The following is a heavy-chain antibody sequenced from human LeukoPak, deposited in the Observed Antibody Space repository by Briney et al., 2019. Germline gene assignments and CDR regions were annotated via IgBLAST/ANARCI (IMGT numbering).Heavy chain of an antibody. D-gene: IGHD5-18*01. V-gene: IGHV3-21*01. CDR3: ARYVGGYSYGYSFDY. Sequence: GGSLRLSCAASGFTFSSYSMNWVRQAPGKGLEWVSSISSSSSSYIYYADSVKGRFTISRDNAKNSLYLQMNSLRAEDTAVYYCARYVGGYSYGYSFDYWGQGTLVTVSS. J-gene: IGHJ4*02. CDR1: GFTFSSYS. CDR2: ISSSSSSYI.